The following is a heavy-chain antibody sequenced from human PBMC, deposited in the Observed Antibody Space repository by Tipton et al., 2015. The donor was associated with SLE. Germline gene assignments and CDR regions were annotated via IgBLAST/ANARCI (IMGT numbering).Heavy chain of an antibody. V-gene: IGHV5-51*01. D-gene: IGHD3-10*01. CDR2: IYPDDSDT. Sequence: QLVQSGAEVKEPGESLKISCKATGYSFANRWIGWVRQMPGKGLEWMGIIYPDDSDTRYSPSFQGQVSISADKSITTAYLQWSSLKASDTAFYYCARHTSPCYGSAFWGQGTQFTVSS. J-gene: IGHJ4*02. CDR1: GYSFANRW. CDR3: ARHTSPCYGSAF.